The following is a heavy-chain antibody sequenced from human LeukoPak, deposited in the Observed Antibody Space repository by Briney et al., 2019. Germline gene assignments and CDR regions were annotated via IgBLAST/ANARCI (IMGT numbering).Heavy chain of an antibody. CDR3: ARVSLQQIGYSSSWAFDY. CDR1: GFTVSTNY. D-gene: IGHD6-13*01. Sequence: GGSLRLSCAASGFTVSTNYMSWVRQAPGKGLEWVSVVYSGGSTYYADSVKGRFTVSRDNSKNTLYLQMNSLRVEDTAVYYCARVSLQQIGYSSSWAFDYWGQGTLVTVPS. CDR2: VYSGGST. V-gene: IGHV3-53*01. J-gene: IGHJ4*02.